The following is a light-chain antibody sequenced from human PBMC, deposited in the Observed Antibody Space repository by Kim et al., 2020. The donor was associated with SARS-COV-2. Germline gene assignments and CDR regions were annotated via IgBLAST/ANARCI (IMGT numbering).Light chain of an antibody. CDR1: SSNLEFNT. Sequence: GQRVTISCSGTSSNLEFNTVNSYQQLPGTAPKLLIYSNSQRPSGVPDRFSGSKSGTSASLAISGLQSEDDADYYCAAWDDSLNGWVFGGGTQLTVL. CDR3: AAWDDSLNGWV. J-gene: IGLJ3*02. CDR2: SNS. V-gene: IGLV1-44*01.